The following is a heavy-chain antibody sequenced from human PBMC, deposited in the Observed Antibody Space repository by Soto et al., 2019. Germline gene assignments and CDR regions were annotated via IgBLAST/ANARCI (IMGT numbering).Heavy chain of an antibody. Sequence: EVQVVESGGGLVQPGGSLRLSCSFTFSMYSMSWVRQAPGKGLEWVASISSGGSYIKYADSVKGRFTISRDSAKNSVSLQMNSLRVDDTAVYFCTRDQGGSYDSWFDPWGQGTLVTVSS. CDR2: ISSGGSYI. CDR1: FTFSMYS. D-gene: IGHD1-26*01. V-gene: IGHV3-21*01. CDR3: TRDQGGSYDSWFDP. J-gene: IGHJ5*02.